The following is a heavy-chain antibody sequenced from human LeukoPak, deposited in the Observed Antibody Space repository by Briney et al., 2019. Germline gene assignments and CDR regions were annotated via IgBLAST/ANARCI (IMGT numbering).Heavy chain of an antibody. V-gene: IGHV4-38-2*02. CDR1: GYSIRSGYH. CDR2: IYQSGST. D-gene: IGHD2-2*01. J-gene: IGHJ4*02. Sequence: PSETLSLTCSVSGYSIRSGYHWAWFRQAPGKGLEWMGSIYQSGSTYDNLSLKSRVTLSVDTSRNQFSLKLTSVTAADTAVYYCARVFYCSSTSCPLSFFDYWGQGTLVTVSS. CDR3: ARVFYCSSTSCPLSFFDY.